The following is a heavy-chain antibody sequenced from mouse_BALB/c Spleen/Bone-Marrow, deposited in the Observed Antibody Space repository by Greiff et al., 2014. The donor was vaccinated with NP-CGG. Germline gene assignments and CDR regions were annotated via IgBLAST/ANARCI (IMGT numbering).Heavy chain of an antibody. J-gene: IGHJ4*01. CDR3: ARSGKVRNAMDY. D-gene: IGHD2-14*01. CDR1: GYTFTDHA. V-gene: IGHV1S137*01. CDR2: ISGYYGDA. Sequence: VKLLESGAKLVRPGVSVKISCKGYGYTFTDHAIHWVKRSHAKSLEWIGVISGYYGDAIYNQKFKGKATMTVDKSSSTAYMELARLTSEDSAIYYCARSGKVRNAMDYWGQGTSVTVSS.